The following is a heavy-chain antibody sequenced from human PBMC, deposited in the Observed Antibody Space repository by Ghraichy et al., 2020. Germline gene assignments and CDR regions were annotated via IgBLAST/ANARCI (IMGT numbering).Heavy chain of an antibody. J-gene: IGHJ3*02. V-gene: IGHV3-20*01. CDR2: INWNGGST. CDR1: GFTFGDYG. D-gene: IGHD1-7*01. CDR3: ARVEGGNYVGAFDI. Sequence: GESLNISCAASGFTFGDYGMSWVRQAPGKGLEWVSGINWNGGSTGYADSVKGRFTISRDNAKNSLYLQMNSLRAEDTALFHCARVEGGNYVGAFDIWGQGTMVTVSS.